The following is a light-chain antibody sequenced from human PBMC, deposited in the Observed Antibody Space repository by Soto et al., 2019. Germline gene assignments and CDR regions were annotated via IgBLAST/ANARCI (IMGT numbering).Light chain of an antibody. CDR2: KAS. Sequence: IQMTQSPSSLSASVGDRVTITCRASQSVSNWLAWYQQKPGKAPKLLIYKASSLESGVPSRFSGSGSGTEFTLTISSLQPDDFATYYCQKYNTYWTFGQGTKVDIK. CDR3: QKYNTYWT. CDR1: QSVSNW. V-gene: IGKV1-5*03. J-gene: IGKJ1*01.